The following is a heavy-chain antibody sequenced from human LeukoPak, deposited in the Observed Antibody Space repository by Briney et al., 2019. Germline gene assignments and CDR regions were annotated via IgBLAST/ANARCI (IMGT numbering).Heavy chain of an antibody. CDR3: ARAGHYDILTGYWTYFDY. V-gene: IGHV1-69*13. CDR1: GGTFSSYA. Sequence: GASVKVSCKASGGTFSSYAISWVRQAPGQGLEWMGGIIPIFGTANYAQKFQGRVTITADESTSTAYMELSSLRSEDTAVYYCARAGHYDILTGYWTYFDYWGQGTLVTVSS. J-gene: IGHJ4*02. D-gene: IGHD3-9*01. CDR2: IIPIFGTA.